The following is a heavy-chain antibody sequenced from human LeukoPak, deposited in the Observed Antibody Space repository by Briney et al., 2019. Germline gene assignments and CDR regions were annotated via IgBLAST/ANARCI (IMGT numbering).Heavy chain of an antibody. D-gene: IGHD6-13*01. V-gene: IGHV4-39*02. J-gene: IGHJ1*01. Sequence: SETLSLTCTVSGASMRSDTYYWGWIRQPPGEGLEWIGNAHYSGSTYYNPSLKSRVTMSVDTSRNRFSLNLRSVTAADTAIYYCARDFVIAATTEYFQYWGQGTLVTVSS. CDR3: ARDFVIAATTEYFQY. CDR2: AHYSGST. CDR1: GASMRSDTYY.